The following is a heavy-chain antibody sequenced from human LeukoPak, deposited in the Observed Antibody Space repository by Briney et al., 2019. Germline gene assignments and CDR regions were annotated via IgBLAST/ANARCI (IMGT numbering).Heavy chain of an antibody. Sequence: SVRGRFTISRDNSKNSLYLQMTSLRTEDTALYYCAKNRKVGRITMVADFDYWGQGTLVTVSS. V-gene: IGHV3-43*01. D-gene: IGHD3-10*01. CDR3: AKNRKVGRITMVADFDY. J-gene: IGHJ4*02.